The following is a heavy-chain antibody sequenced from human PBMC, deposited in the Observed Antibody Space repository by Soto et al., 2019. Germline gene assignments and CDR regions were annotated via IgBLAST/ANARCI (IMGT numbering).Heavy chain of an antibody. J-gene: IGHJ4*02. V-gene: IGHV1-69*13. CDR3: ARGLYYYDSSGHFDY. D-gene: IGHD3-22*01. CDR2: IIPIFGTA. CDR1: GGTFSSYA. Sequence: VASVKVSCKASGGTFSSYAISWVRQAPGQGLEWMGGIIPIFGTANYAQKFQGRVTITADESTSTAYMELSSLRSEDTAVYYCARGLYYYDSSGHFDYWGQGTLVTVSS.